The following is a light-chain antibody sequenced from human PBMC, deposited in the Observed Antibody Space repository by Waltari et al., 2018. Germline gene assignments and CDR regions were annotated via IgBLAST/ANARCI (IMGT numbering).Light chain of an antibody. J-gene: IGKJ5*01. Sequence: EIVLTQSPGTLSLSPGESATLSCRASQSLNNNYLAWYQQKPGQAPRLLIYGASSRATCIPDRFSGSGSGTDFTLTISRLEPEDFAVYYCHQYENSPFTFGQGTRLEIK. CDR3: HQYENSPFT. V-gene: IGKV3-20*01. CDR2: GAS. CDR1: QSLNNNY.